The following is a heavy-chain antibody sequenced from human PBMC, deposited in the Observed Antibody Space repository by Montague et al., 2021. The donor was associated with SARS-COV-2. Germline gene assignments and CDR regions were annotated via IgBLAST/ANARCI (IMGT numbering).Heavy chain of an antibody. J-gene: IGHJ4*02. CDR1: GFTFSAYW. CDR2: ISQDGSEE. V-gene: IGHV3-7*01. Sequence: SLRLSCAASGFTFSAYWMTWVRQAPGKGLEWVASISQDGSEEHSVDSVKGRFTISRDNAKSSLYLQMNSLRAEDTGVYYCARDLDYGGNSLFDYWGQGTLVTVSS. D-gene: IGHD4-23*01. CDR3: ARDLDYGGNSLFDY.